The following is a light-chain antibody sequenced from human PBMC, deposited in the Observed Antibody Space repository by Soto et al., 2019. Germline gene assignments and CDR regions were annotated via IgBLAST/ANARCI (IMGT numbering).Light chain of an antibody. J-gene: IGKJ1*01. CDR1: QSVSSSY. CDR2: GAS. Sequence: EIVLTQSPGTLSLSLGERVTLSCRASQSVSSSYLAWYQQKPGQAPRLLIYGASSRATGIPDRLSGSGSGTDFTLTISRLEPEDFAVYYCQQYGSSPRTFGQGTTGDIK. CDR3: QQYGSSPRT. V-gene: IGKV3-20*01.